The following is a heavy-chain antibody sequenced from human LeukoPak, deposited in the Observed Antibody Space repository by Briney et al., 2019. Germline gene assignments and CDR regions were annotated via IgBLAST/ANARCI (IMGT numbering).Heavy chain of an antibody. Sequence: SETLSLTCTVSDDSISSYYWSWIRQPAGKGLEWIGRIYTSGSTYYNPSLKGRVTMSVDTSKNQFSLKLSSVTAADTAVYYCARDQGYYYDTSGYYDAFDIWGQGTMATVSS. CDR2: IYTSGST. CDR3: ARDQGYYYDTSGYYDAFDI. J-gene: IGHJ3*02. CDR1: DDSISSYY. V-gene: IGHV4-4*07. D-gene: IGHD3-22*01.